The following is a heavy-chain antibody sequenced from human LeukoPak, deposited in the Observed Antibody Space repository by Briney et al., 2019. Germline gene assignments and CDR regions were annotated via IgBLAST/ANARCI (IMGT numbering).Heavy chain of an antibody. CDR2: ISGSGGST. J-gene: IGHJ4*02. CDR1: GFTFSSYA. D-gene: IGHD2-2*01. Sequence: GSLRLPCAASGFTFSSYAMSWVRQAPGEGLEWVSAISGSGGSTYYADSVKGRFTISRDNSKNTLYLQMNSLRAEDTAVYYCAKDAPVNIVVVPAANSWGQGTLVTVSS. V-gene: IGHV3-23*01. CDR3: AKDAPVNIVVVPAANS.